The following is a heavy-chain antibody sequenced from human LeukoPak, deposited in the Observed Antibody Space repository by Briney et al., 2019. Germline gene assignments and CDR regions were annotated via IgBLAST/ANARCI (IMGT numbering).Heavy chain of an antibody. J-gene: IGHJ4*02. CDR1: GFTFSSYW. CDR3: VREWAVAGTGFDY. V-gene: IGHV3-74*01. D-gene: IGHD6-19*01. Sequence: GGSLRLSCAVSGFTFSSYWMHWVRQAPEKGLVWVSGINSDGSSTSYADSVKGRFTISRDNAKNTLYLQMNSLRAEDTAVYYCVREWAVAGTGFDYWGQGTLVTVSS. CDR2: INSDGSST.